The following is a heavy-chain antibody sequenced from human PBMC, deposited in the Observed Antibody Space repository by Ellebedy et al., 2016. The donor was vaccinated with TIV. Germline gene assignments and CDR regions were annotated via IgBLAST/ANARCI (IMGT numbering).Heavy chain of an antibody. V-gene: IGHV1-18*04. CDR3: VRDLGAAVAGTSSLFDY. D-gene: IGHD6-13*01. CDR2: ISAYNVDT. Sequence: AASVTVSCKASVYTFSTYGITWVRQAPGHGLDRLGWISAYNVDTNYAQKLQGRVTMTTDTSTSTAYMELRSLRFDDTAVYYWVRDLGAAVAGTSSLFDYWGQGTLVTVSS. CDR1: VYTFSTYG. J-gene: IGHJ4*02.